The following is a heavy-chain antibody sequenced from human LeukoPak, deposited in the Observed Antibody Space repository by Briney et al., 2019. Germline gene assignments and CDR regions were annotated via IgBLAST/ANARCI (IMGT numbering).Heavy chain of an antibody. CDR3: AITGESSNWFLYFDY. J-gene: IGHJ4*02. CDR2: IYTDGST. Sequence: PGGSLRLSCAASEFTVSSHYMSWVRQAPGKGLEWVSVIYTDGSTYYADSVKGRFTISIDNSKNTLYLQMNSLRAEDTAVYYCAITGESSNWFLYFDYWGQGTLVTVSS. CDR1: EFTVSSHY. V-gene: IGHV3-53*01. D-gene: IGHD3-16*01.